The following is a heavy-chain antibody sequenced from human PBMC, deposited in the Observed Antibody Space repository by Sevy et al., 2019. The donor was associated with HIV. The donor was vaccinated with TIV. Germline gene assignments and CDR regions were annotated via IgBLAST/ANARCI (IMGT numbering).Heavy chain of an antibody. CDR2: INTNTGNP. Sequence: ASVKVSCKASGYTSTSYAMNWVRQAPGQGLEWMGWINTNTGNPTYAQGFTGRFVFSLDTSVSTAYLQISSLKAEDTAVYYCARDLLEYGSGSYVYGMDVWGQGTTVTVSS. J-gene: IGHJ6*02. D-gene: IGHD3-10*01. V-gene: IGHV7-4-1*02. CDR1: GYTSTSYA. CDR3: ARDLLEYGSGSYVYGMDV.